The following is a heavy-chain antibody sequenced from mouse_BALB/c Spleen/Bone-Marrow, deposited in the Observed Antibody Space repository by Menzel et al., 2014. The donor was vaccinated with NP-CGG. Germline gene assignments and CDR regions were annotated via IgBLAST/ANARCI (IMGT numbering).Heavy chain of an antibody. Sequence: VQLQQSGAELARPGASVKMSCKASGYTFTSYTMYWVKQRPGQGLEWIGYINPSSGCTNYNQKFKDKATLTADKSSSTAYIQLSSLTSEDSAVYYCAAGYYGNSGWFAYWGQGTLVTVSA. D-gene: IGHD2-1*01. CDR2: INPSSGCT. V-gene: IGHV1-4*01. CDR3: AAGYYGNSGWFAY. CDR1: GYTFTSYT. J-gene: IGHJ3*01.